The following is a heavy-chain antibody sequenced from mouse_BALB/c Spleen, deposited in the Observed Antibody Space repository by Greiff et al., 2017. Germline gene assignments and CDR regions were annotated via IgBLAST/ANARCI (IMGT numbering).Heavy chain of an antibody. CDR1: GFSLTSYG. CDR2: IWAGGST. CDR3: ARGVITTDWFAY. J-gene: IGHJ3*01. D-gene: IGHD1-1*01. Sequence: VQRVESGPGLVAPSQSLSITCTVSGFSLTSYGVHWVRQPPGKGLEWLGVIWAGGSTNYNSALMSRLSISKDNSKSQVFLKMNSLQTDDTAMYYCARGVITTDWFAYWGQGTLVTVSA. V-gene: IGHV2-9*02.